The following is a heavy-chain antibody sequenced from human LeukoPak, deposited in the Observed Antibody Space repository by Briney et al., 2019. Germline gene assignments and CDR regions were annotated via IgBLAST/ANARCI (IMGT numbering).Heavy chain of an antibody. D-gene: IGHD3-10*01. J-gene: IGHJ5*02. Sequence: SETLSLTCAVYGGSFSGYYWSWIRQPPGKGLEWIGEINHSGSTNYNPSLKSRVTISVDTSKNQFSLKLSSVTAADTAVYYCARAERGSGIANWFDPWGQGTLVTVSS. V-gene: IGHV4-34*01. CDR2: INHSGST. CDR1: GGSFSGYY. CDR3: ARAERGSGIANWFDP.